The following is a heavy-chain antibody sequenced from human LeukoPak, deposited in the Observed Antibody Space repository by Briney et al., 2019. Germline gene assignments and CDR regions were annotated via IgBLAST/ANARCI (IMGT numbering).Heavy chain of an antibody. J-gene: IGHJ4*02. V-gene: IGHV1-46*01. D-gene: IGHD1-26*01. CDR1: GYTFTNYY. Sequence: ASVKVSCKASGYTFTNYYMHWVRQAPGQGLEWMGLIHPSGGSTDYAQKFQGRVTMTGDTSTTTVYMELSSLRSDDTAVYYCARGGGATVGGFVGYWGQGTLVTVSS. CDR3: ARGGGATVGGFVGY. CDR2: IHPSGGST.